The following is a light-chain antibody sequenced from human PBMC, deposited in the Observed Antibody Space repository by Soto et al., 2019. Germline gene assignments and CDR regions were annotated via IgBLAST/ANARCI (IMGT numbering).Light chain of an antibody. Sequence: DIEMTQSPSSLYASVGDRVTITCRALQSISSYLHWYQQNPGKAPKLMIYAASSLQSGVPSRFSGSGSGTNITLTISSPQHEDFATYYCQQGYSPPYTFGQGTKLEIK. CDR2: AAS. V-gene: IGKV1-39*01. CDR1: QSISSY. J-gene: IGKJ2*01. CDR3: QQGYSPPYT.